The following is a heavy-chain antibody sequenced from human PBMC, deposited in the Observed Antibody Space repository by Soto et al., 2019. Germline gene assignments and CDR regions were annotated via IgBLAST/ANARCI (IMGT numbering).Heavy chain of an antibody. V-gene: IGHV1-3*01. Sequence: ASVKVSFKASGYTFTSYAMHWVRQAPGQRLEWMGWINAGNGNTKYSQKFQGRVTITRDTSASTAYMELSSLRSEDTAVYYCARDFQRGVAATPVKNWFDPWGQGTLVTVSS. D-gene: IGHD2-15*01. CDR1: GYTFTSYA. J-gene: IGHJ5*02. CDR3: ARDFQRGVAATPVKNWFDP. CDR2: INAGNGNT.